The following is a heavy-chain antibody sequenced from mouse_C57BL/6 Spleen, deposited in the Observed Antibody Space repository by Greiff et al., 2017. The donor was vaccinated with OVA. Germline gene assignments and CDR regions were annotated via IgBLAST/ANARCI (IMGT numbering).Heavy chain of an antibody. CDR2: INPYNGDT. J-gene: IGHJ4*01. V-gene: IGHV1-20*01. CDR1: GYSFTGYF. CDR3: ARNYGSSYYYAMDY. Sequence: EVQLQQSGPELVKPGDSVKISCKASGYSFTGYFMNWVMQSHGKSLEWIGRINPYNGDTFYNQKFKGKATLTVDKSSSTAHMELRSLTSEDSAVYYCARNYGSSYYYAMDYWGQGTSVTVSS. D-gene: IGHD1-1*01.